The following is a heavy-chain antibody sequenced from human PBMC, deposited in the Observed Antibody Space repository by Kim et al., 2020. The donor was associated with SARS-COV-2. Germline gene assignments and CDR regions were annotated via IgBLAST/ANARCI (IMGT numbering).Heavy chain of an antibody. CDR3: ARGPSPYYYGSGGAGNDD. D-gene: IGHD3-10*01. J-gene: IGHJ4*02. V-gene: IGHV4-59*01. CDR1: GGSISSYY. Sequence: SETLSLTCTVSGGSISSYYWSWVRQPPGKGLEWIGYIYYRGSTNYNPSLKSLVTISIDTSKNQFSLKLISVTAADTDVYYCARGPSPYYYGSGGAGNDDWGQGTLVTVSS. CDR2: IYYRGST.